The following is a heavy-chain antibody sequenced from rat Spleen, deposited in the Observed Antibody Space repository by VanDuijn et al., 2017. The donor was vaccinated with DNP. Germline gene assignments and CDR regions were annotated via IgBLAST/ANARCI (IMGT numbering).Heavy chain of an antibody. V-gene: IGHV5-35*01. CDR1: GFSFRSNW. D-gene: IGHD1-11*01. CDR2: ITPDGSTT. J-gene: IGHJ3*01. CDR3: SSGGPNMVQGNWFAY. Sequence: EVQLVESGGGSVQPGSPLKLSCAASGFSFRSNWLNWIRQAPGKGLEWVASITPDGSTTYYPDTVKGRFMISKDDARNTGYLQMNNLRSEDTVRYYCSSGGPNMVQGNWFAYWGKGTLVTVSS.